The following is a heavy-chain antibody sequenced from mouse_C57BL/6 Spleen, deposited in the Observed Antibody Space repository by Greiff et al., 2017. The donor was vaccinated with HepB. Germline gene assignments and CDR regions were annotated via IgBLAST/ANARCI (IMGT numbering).Heavy chain of an antibody. CDR3: ARGRGIYYGNYGAMDY. J-gene: IGHJ4*01. CDR1: GYTFTGYW. V-gene: IGHV1-9*01. CDR2: ILPGSGST. Sequence: QVQLKQSGAELMKPGASVKLSCKATGYTFTGYWIEWVKQRPGHGLEWIGEILPGSGSTNYNEKLKGKATFTADTSSNTAYMQLSSLTTEDSAIYYCARGRGIYYGNYGAMDYWGQGPSVTVSS. D-gene: IGHD2-1*01.